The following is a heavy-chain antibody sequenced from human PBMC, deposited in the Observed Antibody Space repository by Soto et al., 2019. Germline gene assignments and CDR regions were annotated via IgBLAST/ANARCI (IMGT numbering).Heavy chain of an antibody. D-gene: IGHD2-2*01. CDR1: GGTFSSYA. CDR2: IIPIFGTA. J-gene: IGHJ6*02. Sequence: QVQLVQSGAEVQKPGSSVKVSCKASGGTFSSYAISWVRQAPGQGLEWMGGIIPIFGTANYAQKFQGRVTITADESTSTAYMELSSLRSEDTAVYYCARAYCSSTSCYIYYYYGMDVWGQGTTVTVSS. CDR3: ARAYCSSTSCYIYYYYGMDV. V-gene: IGHV1-69*01.